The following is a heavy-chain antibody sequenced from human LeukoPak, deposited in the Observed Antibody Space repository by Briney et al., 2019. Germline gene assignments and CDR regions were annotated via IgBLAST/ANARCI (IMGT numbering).Heavy chain of an antibody. CDR1: GGSFSGYY. D-gene: IGHD3-10*01. J-gene: IGHJ6*04. CDR2: INHSGST. V-gene: IGHV4-34*01. CDR3: ARGTMVRGTTTYYYGMDV. Sequence: SETLSLTCAVYGGSFSGYYWSWIRQPPGKGLEWIGVINHSGSTNYNPSLKSRVTISVDTSKNQFSLKLSSVTAADTAVYYCARGTMVRGTTTYYYGMDVWGKGTTVTVSS.